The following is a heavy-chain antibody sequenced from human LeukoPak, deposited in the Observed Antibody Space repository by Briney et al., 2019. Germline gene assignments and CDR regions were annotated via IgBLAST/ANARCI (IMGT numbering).Heavy chain of an antibody. CDR3: ATYRQVMLPFES. CDR1: GFTFSSYG. V-gene: IGHV3-30*03. CDR2: ISYDGSNK. D-gene: IGHD5-18*01. J-gene: IGHJ4*02. Sequence: GSLRLSCAASGFTFSSYGMHWVRQAPGKGLEWVAVISYDGSNKYYADSVRGRFTISRDNSRSTLFLQMNSLRAEDTAIYYCATYRQVMLPFESWGQGTLVTVSS.